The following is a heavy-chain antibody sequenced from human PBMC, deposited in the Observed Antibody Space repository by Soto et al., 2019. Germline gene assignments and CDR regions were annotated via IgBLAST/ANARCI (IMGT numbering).Heavy chain of an antibody. V-gene: IGHV1-18*01. Sequence: QVHLVQSGTEVRKPGASVKVSCKASGYAFTTYAITWVRQAPGRGLEWMGWISTYNGETNYAQNLQGRVTMTTDTSTTTAYMEPRSLRSDDTAVYYCARQLPGDCFDPWGQGTLVTVSS. CDR1: GYAFTTYA. CDR3: ARQLPGDCFDP. CDR2: ISTYNGET. D-gene: IGHD1-1*01. J-gene: IGHJ5*02.